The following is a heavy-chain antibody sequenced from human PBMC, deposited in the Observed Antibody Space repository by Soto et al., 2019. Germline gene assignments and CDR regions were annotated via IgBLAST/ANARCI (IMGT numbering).Heavy chain of an antibody. D-gene: IGHD3-10*01. CDR3: ASDVGAFDI. Sequence: QVQLVQSGAEVKKPGASVKVSCKASGYTFTNYPMHWVRQAPGQRLEWMGWINPGNRNTKYSQKFQGRVTITRDTSASTAYMELSSLRSEDTAVYYCASDVGAFDIWGQGTMVTVSS. CDR2: INPGNRNT. CDR1: GYTFTNYP. V-gene: IGHV1-3*01. J-gene: IGHJ3*02.